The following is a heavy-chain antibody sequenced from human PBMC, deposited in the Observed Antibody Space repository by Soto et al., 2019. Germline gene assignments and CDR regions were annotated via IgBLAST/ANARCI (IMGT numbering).Heavy chain of an antibody. V-gene: IGHV4-4*07. J-gene: IGHJ6*02. Sequence: SETLSLTCTVSGGSITGCYWSWIRQPAGKGLEWIGRIYTSGSTNYNPSLKSRVTMSVDTSKNQFSLKLSSVTAADTAVYYCARIDYSRQLAPSSYGMDFPGPGTMVT. CDR2: IYTSGST. D-gene: IGHD4-4*01. CDR3: ARIDYSRQLAPSSYGMDF. CDR1: GGSITGCY.